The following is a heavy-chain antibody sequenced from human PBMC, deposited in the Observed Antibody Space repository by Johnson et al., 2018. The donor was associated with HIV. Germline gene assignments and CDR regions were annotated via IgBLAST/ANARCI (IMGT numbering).Heavy chain of an antibody. CDR1: GFTVSSSS. CDR2: ITWNGART. CDR3: ARGGPYCGGDCAHTDAFEI. D-gene: IGHD2-21*01. V-gene: IGHV3-20*04. J-gene: IGHJ3*02. Sequence: VQLVESGGGLVQPGGSLRLSCVEYGFTVSSSSMSWVRQAPGKGLEWVSGITWNGARTGHADSVRGRFTISRDNAKNSLSLQMNSLRAEDTALSYCARGGPYCGGDCAHTDAFEIWGQGTMVTVSS.